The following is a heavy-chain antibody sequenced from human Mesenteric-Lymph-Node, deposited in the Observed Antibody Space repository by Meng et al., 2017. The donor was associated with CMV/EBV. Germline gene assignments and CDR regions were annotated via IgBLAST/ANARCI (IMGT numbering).Heavy chain of an antibody. CDR2: IYPGDSDV. D-gene: IGHD3-16*01. CDR1: YRFNSYW. J-gene: IGHJ6*02. CDR3: ARLPTVITLDYFYTMDV. V-gene: IGHV5-51*01. Sequence: YRFNSYWIAWVRQMSGEVLEWMGSIYPGDSDVIYSPSFQGQVTISADKSVTTAYLQWNSLKASDSGVYYCARLPTVITLDYFYTMDVWGHGTTVTVSS.